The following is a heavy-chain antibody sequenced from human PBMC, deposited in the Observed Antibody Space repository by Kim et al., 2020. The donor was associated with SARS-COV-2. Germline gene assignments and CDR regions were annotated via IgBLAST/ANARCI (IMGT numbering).Heavy chain of an antibody. J-gene: IGHJ4*02. CDR3: ANHRGATVTTFDY. V-gene: IGHV3-23*01. Sequence: YADSVKGRFTISRDNSKNTLYLQMNSLRAEDTAVYYCANHRGATVTTFDYWGQGTLVTVSS. D-gene: IGHD4-17*01.